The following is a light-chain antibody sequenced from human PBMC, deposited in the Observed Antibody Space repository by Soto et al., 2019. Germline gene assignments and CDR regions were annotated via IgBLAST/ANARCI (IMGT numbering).Light chain of an antibody. V-gene: IGKV3-20*01. J-gene: IGKJ2*01. CDR2: GSS. CDR1: QSVSNNY. Sequence: EVVLTQSPGTLSLSPGERATLSCRASQSVSNNYLAWYQQKPGQSPKLLIFGSSDRATGIPDRFSGSGSGTDFXXTXSSXXPEDFAVYYCQQYGSSPPYTFGQGTKLEIK. CDR3: QQYGSSPPYT.